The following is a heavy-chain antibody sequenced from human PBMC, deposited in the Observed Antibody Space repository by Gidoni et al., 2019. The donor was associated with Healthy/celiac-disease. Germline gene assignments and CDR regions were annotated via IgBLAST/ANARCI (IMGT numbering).Heavy chain of an antibody. CDR2: ISYDGSNK. CDR3: AKDLIAAAGADY. D-gene: IGHD6-13*01. Sequence: QVQLVESGGGVVQPGRSLRLSCAAAGFTFSSYGMHWVRQAPGKGLEWVAVISYDGSNKYYADSVKGRFTISRDNSKNTLYLQMNSLRAEDTAVYYCAKDLIAAAGADYWGQGTLVTVSS. J-gene: IGHJ4*02. CDR1: GFTFSSYG. V-gene: IGHV3-30*18.